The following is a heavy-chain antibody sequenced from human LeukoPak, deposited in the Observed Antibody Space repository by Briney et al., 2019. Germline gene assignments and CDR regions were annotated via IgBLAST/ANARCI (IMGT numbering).Heavy chain of an antibody. CDR2: ISYDGSSK. CDR1: GFTFSNYG. J-gene: IGHJ4*02. D-gene: IGHD5-24*01. V-gene: IGHV3-30*03. CDR3: ARGGWHGSEDY. Sequence: GGSLRLSCVASGFTFSNYGMHWVRQAPGKGLEWVAAISYDGSSKYYSDSVKGRFTISRDNSKNMLYLQMNSLRAEDTAVCYCARGGWHGSEDYWGQGTLVTVSS.